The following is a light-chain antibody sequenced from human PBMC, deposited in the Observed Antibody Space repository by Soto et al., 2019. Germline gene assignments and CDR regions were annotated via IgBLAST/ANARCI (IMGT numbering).Light chain of an antibody. CDR3: AAWDDSLNGVV. CDR2: SNN. Sequence: QSVLTQPPSASGTPGQRVTISCSGSSSNIGSNTVNWYQQLPGTAPKLLIYSNNQRPSGVPDRFSGYKSGTSASLDISGLQSEDEADYYCAAWDDSLNGVVFGGGTKLTVL. CDR1: SSNIGSNT. J-gene: IGLJ2*01. V-gene: IGLV1-44*01.